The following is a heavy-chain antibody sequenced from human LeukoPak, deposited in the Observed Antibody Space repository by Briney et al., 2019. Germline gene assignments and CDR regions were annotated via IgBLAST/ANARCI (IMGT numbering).Heavy chain of an antibody. CDR3: AKYDDDYSNYWFDY. J-gene: IGHJ4*02. D-gene: IGHD4-11*01. CDR1: GFTFSSYA. Sequence: GXXXRLXCAASGFTFSSYAMSWVRQAPGKGLEWVSAISGSGGSTYYADSVKGRFTISRDNSKNTLYLQMNSLRAEDTAVYYCAKYDDDYSNYWFDYWGQGTLVTVSS. V-gene: IGHV3-23*01. CDR2: ISGSGGST.